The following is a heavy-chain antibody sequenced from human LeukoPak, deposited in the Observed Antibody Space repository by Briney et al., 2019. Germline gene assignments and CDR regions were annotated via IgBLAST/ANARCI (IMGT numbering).Heavy chain of an antibody. CDR1: GDSISSYY. Sequence: SETLSLTCTVSGDSISSYYWSWIRQPPGGGLEWVGYIYHSGSANYNPSLKSRVTISLDTSKNQFSLNLISVTAADTAVYYCARDHTGNNWNYPGVWGQGTMVTVSS. J-gene: IGHJ3*01. CDR3: ARDHTGNNWNYPGV. V-gene: IGHV4-59*12. D-gene: IGHD1-7*01. CDR2: IYHSGSA.